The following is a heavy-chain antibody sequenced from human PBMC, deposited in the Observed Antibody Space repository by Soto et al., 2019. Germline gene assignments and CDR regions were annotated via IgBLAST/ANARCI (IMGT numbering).Heavy chain of an antibody. CDR1: SFTFSKYC. D-gene: IGHD3-22*01. CDR2: INMDGTKT. Sequence: GGSLSVSCFASSFTFSKYCMKCLLQPQLKGLVLVSRINMDGTKTAYADSVKGRFTVSRDNANNTLYLQMNSLGVEDTAVYYCARDYYYDSRSSSVNWFDPWGQGTVVTVSS. CDR3: ARDYYYDSRSSSVNWFDP. V-gene: IGHV3-74*01. J-gene: IGHJ5*02.